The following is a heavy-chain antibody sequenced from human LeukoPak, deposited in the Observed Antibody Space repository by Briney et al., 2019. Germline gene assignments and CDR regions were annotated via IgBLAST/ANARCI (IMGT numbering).Heavy chain of an antibody. Sequence: PGGSLRLSCAASGFPFGSYWMSWVRQAPGKGLQWVANIKTDGSETYYLDSVKGRFTISRVNAKNSLYLQMNSLRVEDTAVYYCARSLPGTGSWGQGTLVTVSS. D-gene: IGHD3-9*01. CDR2: IKTDGSET. J-gene: IGHJ5*02. CDR3: ARSLPGTGS. CDR1: GFPFGSYW. V-gene: IGHV3-7*01.